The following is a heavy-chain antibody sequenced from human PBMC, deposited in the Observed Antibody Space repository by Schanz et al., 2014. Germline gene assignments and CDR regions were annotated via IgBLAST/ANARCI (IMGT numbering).Heavy chain of an antibody. V-gene: IGHV3-23*04. D-gene: IGHD3-3*02. CDR2: LDRSGGNT. CDR1: GFKFENYA. J-gene: IGHJ6*02. Sequence: EVQLVESGGNLVQPGGSLSLSCAASGFKFENYAMNWVRQAPGKGLEWVSSLDRSGGNTYYAYSVTGRFTISRDTSKKTLSLPMSSLTAEDTAEYYCARDNDATSNHFYSPNYFYVMDVWGQGTTVTVSS. CDR3: ARDNDATSNHFYSPNYFYVMDV.